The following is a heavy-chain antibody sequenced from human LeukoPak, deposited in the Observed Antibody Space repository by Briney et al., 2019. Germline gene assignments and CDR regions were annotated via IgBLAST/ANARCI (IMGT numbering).Heavy chain of an antibody. J-gene: IGHJ4*02. CDR3: AIVLSRRGSCYSF. Sequence: ASVKVSCKASGYTFTSYYMHWVRQAPGQGLEWMGIINPSGGSTSYAQKFQGRVTMTRDMSTSTVYMELSSLRSEDTAVYYCAIVLSRRGSCYSFWGQGTLVTVSS. CDR2: INPSGGST. CDR1: GYTFTSYY. D-gene: IGHD2-15*01. V-gene: IGHV1-46*01.